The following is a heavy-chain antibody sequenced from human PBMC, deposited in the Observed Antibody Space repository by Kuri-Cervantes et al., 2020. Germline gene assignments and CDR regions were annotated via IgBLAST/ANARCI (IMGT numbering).Heavy chain of an antibody. V-gene: IGHV1-18*01. D-gene: IGHD6-19*01. Sequence: ASVKVSCKASGGTFSSYGINWVRQAHGQGLEWMGRINPNSGGTNYAQKLQGRVTMTTDTSTSTAYMELSSLRSEDTAVYYGASNTGPNNAGKSSGWLLWGQGTLVTVSS. CDR2: INPNSGGT. CDR1: GGTFSSYG. J-gene: IGHJ4*02. CDR3: ASNTGPNNAGKSSGWLL.